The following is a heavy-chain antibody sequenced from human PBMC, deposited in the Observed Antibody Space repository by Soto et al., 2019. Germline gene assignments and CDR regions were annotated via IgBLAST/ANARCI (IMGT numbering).Heavy chain of an antibody. CDR3: ERDELLYYFDF. CDR1: GYSITSGYY. V-gene: IGHV4-38-2*02. J-gene: IGHJ4*02. D-gene: IGHD1-7*01. CDR2: IYRSGRT. Sequence: SETLSLTCAVSGYSITSGYYWGWVRQAPGKGLEWIGSIYRSGRTYYNPSLKSRVTISVDTSKNQFSLKLTSVTAADTAVYYCERDELLYYFDFWGQGNLVTVSS.